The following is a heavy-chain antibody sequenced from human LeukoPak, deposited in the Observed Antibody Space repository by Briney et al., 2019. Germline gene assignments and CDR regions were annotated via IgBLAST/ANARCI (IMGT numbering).Heavy chain of an antibody. J-gene: IGHJ4*02. D-gene: IGHD5-18*01. CDR1: GFTFSSYA. CDR3: AKDGSRGYSYGYFDY. Sequence: GGSLRLSCAASGFTFSSYAMSWVRQAPGRGLEWVSTISGSGGSTDYADSVKGRITISRDNSKNTLYLQMNSLRAEVTAVYYCAKDGSRGYSYGYFDYWGQGTLVTVSS. CDR2: ISGSGGST. V-gene: IGHV3-23*01.